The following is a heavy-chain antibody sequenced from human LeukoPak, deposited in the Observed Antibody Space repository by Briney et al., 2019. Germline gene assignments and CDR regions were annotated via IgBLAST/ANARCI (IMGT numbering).Heavy chain of an antibody. J-gene: IGHJ2*01. D-gene: IGHD3-10*01. V-gene: IGHV4-59*01. CDR1: SGSISSYY. CDR2: IYYSGST. Sequence: SETLSLTCTVSSGSISSYYWSWIRQPPGKGLEWIGYIYYSGSTNYNPSLKSRVTISVDTSKNQFSLKLKSVTAADTAVYYCARDRGAAWWYFDLWGRGTLVTVSS. CDR3: ARDRGAAWWYFDL.